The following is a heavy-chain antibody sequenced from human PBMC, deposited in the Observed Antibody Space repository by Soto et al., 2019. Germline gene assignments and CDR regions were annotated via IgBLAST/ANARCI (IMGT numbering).Heavy chain of an antibody. Sequence: GGSLRLSCAASGFTFSSYGMHWVRQAPGKGLEWVAVISYDGSNKYYADSVKGRFTISRDNSKNTLYLQMNSLRAEDTAVYYCAKGYYDFWSGYYFSTYGMDVWGQGTTVTVSS. D-gene: IGHD3-3*01. CDR3: AKGYYDFWSGYYFSTYGMDV. V-gene: IGHV3-30*18. CDR2: ISYDGSNK. CDR1: GFTFSSYG. J-gene: IGHJ6*02.